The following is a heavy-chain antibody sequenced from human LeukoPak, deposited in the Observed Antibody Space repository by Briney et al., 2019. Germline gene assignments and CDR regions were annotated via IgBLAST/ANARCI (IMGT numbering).Heavy chain of an antibody. J-gene: IGHJ4*02. D-gene: IGHD2-15*01. V-gene: IGHV1-58*01. Sequence: ASVKVSCKASGFTFTSSAVQWVRQARGRRLEWIGWIVVGSGNTNYAQKFQERVTITRDMSTSTAYMELSSLRSEDTAVYYCAADLGYCSGGSCYPGSTIDYWGQGTLVTVSS. CDR3: AADLGYCSGGSCYPGSTIDY. CDR2: IVVGSGNT. CDR1: GFTFTSSA.